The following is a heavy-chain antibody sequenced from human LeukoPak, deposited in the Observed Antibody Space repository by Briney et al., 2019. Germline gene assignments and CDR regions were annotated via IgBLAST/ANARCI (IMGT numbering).Heavy chain of an antibody. CDR2: ITSSGDT. CDR1: GFTFSTYD. J-gene: IGHJ4*02. V-gene: IGHV3-13*01. Sequence: PGGSLRLSCAASGFTFSTYDMHWIRQTPGQGLEWVSVITSSGDTYFAVSVKGRFTISRDNAKNSLYLQMNSLRAEDTALYYCAKAPEYYDFWSGYYMSLVTPLDYWGQGTLVTVSS. D-gene: IGHD3-3*01. CDR3: AKAPEYYDFWSGYYMSLVTPLDY.